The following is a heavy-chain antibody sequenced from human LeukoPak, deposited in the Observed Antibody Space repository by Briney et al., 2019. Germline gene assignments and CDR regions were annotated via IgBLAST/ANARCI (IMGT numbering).Heavy chain of an antibody. Sequence: GGSLRLSCAASGFTVSSNYMSWVRQAPGKGLEWVSVIYSGGSTYYADSVKGRFTISRDNSKNTLYLQMNHLRVDDTALYYCAKGRIGSSWLNWFDPWGQGTVVTVSS. J-gene: IGHJ5*02. V-gene: IGHV3-53*01. D-gene: IGHD6-13*01. CDR3: AKGRIGSSWLNWFDP. CDR1: GFTVSSNY. CDR2: IYSGGST.